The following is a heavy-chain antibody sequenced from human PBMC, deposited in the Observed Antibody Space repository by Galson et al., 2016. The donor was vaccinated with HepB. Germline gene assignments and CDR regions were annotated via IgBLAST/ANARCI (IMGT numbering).Heavy chain of an antibody. CDR1: GGSFSHYY. Sequence: SETLSLTCAVYGGSFSHYYWSWIRQPPGKGLEWIGEINHSGSTHYNPSLKSRVTISVDTSKNQFSLKLSSVTAADTAVYYCAKVKHFDYVWGSSYDAFDILSQGTMVTVSS. V-gene: IGHV4-34*01. CDR3: AKVKHFDYVWGSSYDAFDI. J-gene: IGHJ3*02. CDR2: INHSGST. D-gene: IGHD3-16*01.